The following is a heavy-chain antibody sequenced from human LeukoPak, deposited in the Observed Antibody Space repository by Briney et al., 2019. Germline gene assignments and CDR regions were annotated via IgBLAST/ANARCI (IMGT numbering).Heavy chain of an antibody. CDR3: AKVIRGGYGMDV. D-gene: IGHD3-10*01. V-gene: IGHV3-48*02. CDR1: GFTFSSFG. Sequence: PGGSLRLSCAASGFTFSSFGVNWVRQALGKGLEWVSYISDSSSITYYADSVKGRFTISRDNAKNSLSLQLNSLRDEDTAVYFCAKVIRGGYGMDVWGQGTTATVSS. J-gene: IGHJ6*02. CDR2: ISDSSSIT.